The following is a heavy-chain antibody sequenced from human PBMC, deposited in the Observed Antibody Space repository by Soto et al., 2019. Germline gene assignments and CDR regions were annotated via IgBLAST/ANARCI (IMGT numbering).Heavy chain of an antibody. CDR2: IYYSGST. Sequence: SETLSLTCTVSGGSISSGDYYWSWIRQPPGKGLEWIGYIYYSGSTYYNPSLKSRVTISVDTSRNQFSLKLSSVTAADTAVYYCARAMVVTQNWFDPWGQGTLVTVS. CDR1: GGSISSGDYY. J-gene: IGHJ5*02. D-gene: IGHD2-21*02. CDR3: ARAMVVTQNWFDP. V-gene: IGHV4-30-4*01.